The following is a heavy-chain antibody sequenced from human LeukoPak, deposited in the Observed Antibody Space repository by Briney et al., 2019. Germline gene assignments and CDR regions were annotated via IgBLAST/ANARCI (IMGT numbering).Heavy chain of an antibody. J-gene: IGHJ6*02. V-gene: IGHV3-48*01. CDR3: ASRMDV. CDR2: INSDSSSI. Sequence: GGSLRLSCAASGFIFSSYSMNWVRQAPGKGLEWISYINSDSSSIKQADSVKGRFTISRDNAKNSLYLQMDSLRVEDTAVYYCASRMDVWGQGTTVSVSS. CDR1: GFIFSSYS.